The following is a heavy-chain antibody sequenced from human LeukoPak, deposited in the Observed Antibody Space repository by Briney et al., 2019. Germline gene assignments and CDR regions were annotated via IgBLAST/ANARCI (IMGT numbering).Heavy chain of an antibody. D-gene: IGHD3-10*01. Sequence: GGSLRLSCAASGFTFSNYALSWVRQAPGKGLKWVSAISASGATTYYADSVKGRFTISRDNSKNTLYLQMNSLRAEDTAVYYCAKTYGSGYWGQGTLVTVSS. CDR3: AKTYGSGY. CDR1: GFTFSNYA. V-gene: IGHV3-23*01. CDR2: ISASGATT. J-gene: IGHJ4*02.